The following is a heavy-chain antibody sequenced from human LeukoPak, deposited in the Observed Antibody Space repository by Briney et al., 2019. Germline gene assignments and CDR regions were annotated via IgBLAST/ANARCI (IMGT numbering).Heavy chain of an antibody. CDR3: ARDLAVGATYWFDP. D-gene: IGHD1-26*01. V-gene: IGHV1-69*13. J-gene: IGHJ5*02. CDR1: GGTFSSYA. Sequence: SVKVSCKASGGTFSSYAISWVRQAPGQGLEWMGGIIPIFGTANYAQKFQGKVTITADESTSTAYMELSSLRSEDTAVYYCARDLAVGATYWFDPWGQGTLVTVSS. CDR2: IIPIFGTA.